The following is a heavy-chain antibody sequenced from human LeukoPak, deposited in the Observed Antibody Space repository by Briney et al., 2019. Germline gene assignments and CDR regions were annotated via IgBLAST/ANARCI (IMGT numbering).Heavy chain of an antibody. Sequence: ASVKVSCKASGYSFTSYDINWVRQATGQGLEWMGWMNPNSGNTGYAQKFQGRVTMTRNTSICTAYMELSSLRSEDTAVYYCARANYDSGSYHPYYYYMDVWGKGTTVTVSS. V-gene: IGHV1-8*01. D-gene: IGHD3-10*01. CDR2: MNPNSGNT. CDR1: GYSFTSYD. J-gene: IGHJ6*03. CDR3: ARANYDSGSYHPYYYYMDV.